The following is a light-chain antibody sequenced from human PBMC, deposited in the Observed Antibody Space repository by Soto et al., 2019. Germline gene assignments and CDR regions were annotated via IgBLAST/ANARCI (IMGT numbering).Light chain of an antibody. CDR2: ATS. J-gene: IGKJ1*01. CDR1: QTVNSDY. Sequence: EIVLTQSPGTLSLSPGETATLSCRASQTVNSDYLAWFQQRPGQAHRLLIFATSRRATDIPDRFSGSGSGTDFTLAIRRLEPEDFAVYYCHQFGYSPRTYGQGTKVE. V-gene: IGKV3-20*01. CDR3: HQFGYSPRT.